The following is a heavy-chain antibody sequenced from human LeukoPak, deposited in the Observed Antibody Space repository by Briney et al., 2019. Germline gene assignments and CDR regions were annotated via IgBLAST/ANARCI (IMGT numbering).Heavy chain of an antibody. CDR1: GFTFSSYG. D-gene: IGHD2-2*01. CDR3: AKDGNPLGYCSSTSCYINWFDP. V-gene: IGHV3-30*02. CDR2: IRYDGSNK. Sequence: GGSLRLSCAASGFTFSSYGMHWVRQAPGKGLEWVAFIRYDGSNKYYADSVKGRFTISRDNSKNTLYLQMNSLRAEDTAVYYCAKDGNPLGYCSSTSCYINWFDPWGQGTLVTVSS. J-gene: IGHJ5*02.